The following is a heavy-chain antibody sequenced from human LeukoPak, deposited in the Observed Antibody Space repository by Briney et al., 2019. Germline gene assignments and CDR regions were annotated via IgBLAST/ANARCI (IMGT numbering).Heavy chain of an antibody. CDR1: GGSISSSY. D-gene: IGHD1-26*01. CDR3: ASLRERSYYARGFDY. Sequence: PSETLSLTCAVSGGSISSSYWNWIRQPPGKGLEWIGFIYYSGFTKYNPYLKNRVTISVDTPKNQFSLMLSSVTAADTAVYHCASLRERSYYARGFDYWGRGTLVTVSS. CDR2: IYYSGFT. J-gene: IGHJ4*02. V-gene: IGHV4-59*08.